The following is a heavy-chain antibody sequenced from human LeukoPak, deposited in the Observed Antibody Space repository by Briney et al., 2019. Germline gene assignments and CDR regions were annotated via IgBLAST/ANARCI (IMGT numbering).Heavy chain of an antibody. CDR3: ARAYSSPQGAYYYYMDV. CDR1: GASISSGNYY. J-gene: IGHJ6*03. Sequence: SETLSLTCTVSGASISSGNYYWSWIRQPAGKGLEWIGRIYTSGSTNYNPSLKNRVTISVDKSKNQFSLKLSSVTAADTAVYYCARAYSSPQGAYYYYMDVWGKGTTVTVSS. D-gene: IGHD6-13*01. CDR2: IYTSGST. V-gene: IGHV4-61*02.